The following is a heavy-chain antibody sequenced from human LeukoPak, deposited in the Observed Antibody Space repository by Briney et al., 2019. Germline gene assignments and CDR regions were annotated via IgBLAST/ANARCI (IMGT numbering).Heavy chain of an antibody. CDR2: ISAYNGNT. CDR3: AGDGGSSSYNPLDY. V-gene: IGHV1-18*01. J-gene: IGHJ4*02. Sequence: SCKAXXYTXTSYGISWVRQAPGQGLEGMGWISAYNGNTNYAQKLQDRVTMTTDTSTSTAYMEMRSLRSDDTAVYYCAGDGGSSSYNPLDYWGQGTLVTVSS. CDR1: XYTXTSYG. D-gene: IGHD6-13*01.